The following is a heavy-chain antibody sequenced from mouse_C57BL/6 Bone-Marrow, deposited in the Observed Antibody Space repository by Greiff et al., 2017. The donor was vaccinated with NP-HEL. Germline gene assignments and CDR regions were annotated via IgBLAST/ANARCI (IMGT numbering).Heavy chain of an antibody. CDR2: IRNKANNHAT. V-gene: IGHV6-6*01. CDR1: GFTFSDAW. CDR3: TRYSNDYYAMDY. Sequence: EVQLQESGGGLVQPGGSMKLSCAASGFTFSDAWMDWVRQSPEKGLEWVAEIRNKANNHATYYAESVKGRFTISSDDSKSSIYLQMNSLRAEDTGIDYCTRYSNDYYAMDYWGQGTSVTVSS. D-gene: IGHD2-5*01. J-gene: IGHJ4*01.